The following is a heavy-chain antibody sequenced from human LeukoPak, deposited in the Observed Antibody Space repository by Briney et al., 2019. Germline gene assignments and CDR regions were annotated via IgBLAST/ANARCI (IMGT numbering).Heavy chain of an antibody. J-gene: IGHJ4*02. D-gene: IGHD6-13*01. CDR3: ARDRAIPAAGTFHY. V-gene: IGHV4-39*07. Sequence: SETLSLTCTVSGGSISSSSYYWGWIRQPPGKGLEWIVSIYYSGSTYYNPSLKSRVTISVDTSKNQFSLKLSSVTAADTAVYYCARDRAIPAAGTFHYWGQGTLVTVSS. CDR2: IYYSGST. CDR1: GGSISSSSYY.